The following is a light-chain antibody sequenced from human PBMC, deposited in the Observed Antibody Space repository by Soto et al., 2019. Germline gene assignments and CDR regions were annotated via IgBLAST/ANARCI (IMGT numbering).Light chain of an antibody. CDR2: KAS. CDR1: QTISSW. J-gene: IGKJ5*01. Sequence: DIQMTHSPSTLYGSVGDRVTITCRASQTISSWLAWYQQKPGKAPKLLIYKASTLKSGVPSRFSGSGSGADFTLTISSLQPDDFATYYRQQYNSYSITFGQGTRLEIK. V-gene: IGKV1-5*03. CDR3: QQYNSYSIT.